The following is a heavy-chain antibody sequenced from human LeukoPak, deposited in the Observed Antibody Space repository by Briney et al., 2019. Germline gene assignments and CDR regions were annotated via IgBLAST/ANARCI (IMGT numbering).Heavy chain of an antibody. Sequence: SETLSLTCDVSGDSIRSYWWGWVRQPAGKGLEWIGRIYATGSTKFNPSLKSRLTMSMGTSTNQFSLKLTSVTAADTAVYFCARQGYTASYYFLDSWSQGTLVTVSS. V-gene: IGHV4-4*07. CDR2: IYATGST. D-gene: IGHD1-26*01. J-gene: IGHJ4*02. CDR1: GDSIRSYW. CDR3: ARQGYTASYYFLDS.